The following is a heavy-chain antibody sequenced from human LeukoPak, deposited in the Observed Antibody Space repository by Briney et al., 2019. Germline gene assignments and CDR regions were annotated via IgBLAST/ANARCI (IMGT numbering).Heavy chain of an antibody. J-gene: IGHJ5*02. CDR2: IYYSGST. V-gene: IGHV4-59*01. CDR1: GGSISSYY. CDR3: ARQNIAVAGRGGFDP. D-gene: IGHD6-19*01. Sequence: SETLSLTCTVSGGSISSYYWSWIRQPPGKGLEWIGYIYYSGSTNYNPSLTSRVTISLVTSKNQFSLKLSSVTTADTAVYYGARQNIAVAGRGGFDPWGQGTLVTVSS.